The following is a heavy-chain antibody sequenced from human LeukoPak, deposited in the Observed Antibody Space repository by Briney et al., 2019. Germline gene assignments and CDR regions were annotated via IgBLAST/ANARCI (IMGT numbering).Heavy chain of an antibody. CDR1: GYSFTNYW. D-gene: IGHD4-17*01. J-gene: IGHJ3*02. CDR3: ARRLYGDYLDAFDI. CDR2: IYPGDSDT. Sequence: PGESLKISCQGSGYSFTNYWIGWVRQMPGKSLEWMGIIYPGDSDTRYNPSFQGQVTISADKSISTAYLQWSSLKASDTAMYYCARRLYGDYLDAFDIWGQGTMVTVSS. V-gene: IGHV5-51*01.